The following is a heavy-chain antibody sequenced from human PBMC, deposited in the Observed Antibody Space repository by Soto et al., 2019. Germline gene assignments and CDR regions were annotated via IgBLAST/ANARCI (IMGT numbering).Heavy chain of an antibody. J-gene: IGHJ4*02. D-gene: IGHD3-10*01. CDR1: GFTFNNYA. CDR2: ISGGGATT. V-gene: IGHV3-23*01. Sequence: EVQLLESGGGLVQPGGSLRLSCAASGFTFNNYAMTWVRQAPGKGLEWVSAISGGGATTTYADSVKVRFTVSRDGSKNTLYLQVSSLRAEDTALYYCAKGRGGSGSLTPRVDFWGQGTLVTVSS. CDR3: AKGRGGSGSLTPRVDF.